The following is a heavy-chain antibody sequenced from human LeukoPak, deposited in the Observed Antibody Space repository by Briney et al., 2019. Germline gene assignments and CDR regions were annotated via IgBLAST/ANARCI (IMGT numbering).Heavy chain of an antibody. CDR3: ASEKNYGDKYFDS. V-gene: IGHV1-46*02. J-gene: IGHJ4*02. D-gene: IGHD4-17*01. Sequence: ASVKISCQASGDTFNIHYYHWIRQAPGQGLEWMGIINRVDGIRGNAQTFQGRLMLTKDTSTSTAYMELSSLRSEDTAIYYCASEKNYGDKYFDSWGQGTVVTVSS. CDR2: INRVDGIR. CDR1: GDTFNIHY.